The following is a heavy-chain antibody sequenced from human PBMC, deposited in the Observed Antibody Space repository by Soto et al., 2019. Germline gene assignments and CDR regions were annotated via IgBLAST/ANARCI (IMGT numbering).Heavy chain of an antibody. V-gene: IGHV3-15*07. CDR1: GFTFSNAW. J-gene: IGHJ6*02. CDR3: TPLLSATYYYYYGMDG. CDR2: IKSKTDGGTT. D-gene: IGHD3-10*01. Sequence: EVQLVESGGGLVKPGGSLRLSCAASGFTFSNAWMNWVRQAPGKGLEWVGRIKSKTDGGTTDYAAPVKGRFTISRDDSKNTLYLQMNSLKTEDTAVYYCTPLLSATYYYYYGMDGLGQGTTVTVSS.